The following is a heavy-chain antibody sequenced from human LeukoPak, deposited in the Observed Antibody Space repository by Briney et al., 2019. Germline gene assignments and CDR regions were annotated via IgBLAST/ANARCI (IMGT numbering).Heavy chain of an antibody. CDR1: GFTFSSYG. V-gene: IGHV3-33*01. CDR2: IWYDGSNK. D-gene: IGHD2-2*01. CDR3: ARDHLGYCSNTSCYYGY. J-gene: IGHJ4*02. Sequence: PGRSLRLSCAASGFTFSSYGMHWVRQAPGKGLEWVAVIWYDGSNKYYADSVKGRFTISRDNSKNTLYLQMNSLRAEDTAVYYCARDHLGYCSNTSCYYGYWGLGTLVTVSS.